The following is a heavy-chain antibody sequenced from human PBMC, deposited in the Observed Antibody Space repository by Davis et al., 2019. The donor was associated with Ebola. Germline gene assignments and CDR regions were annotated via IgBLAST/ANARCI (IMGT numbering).Heavy chain of an antibody. CDR3: ARDFSGSYYYFDY. CDR2: ISSSSSYI. CDR1: GFTFSSYA. D-gene: IGHD1-26*01. V-gene: IGHV3-21*01. J-gene: IGHJ4*02. Sequence: GGSLRLSCAASGFTFSSYAMNWVRQAPGKGLEWVSSISSSSSYIYYADSVKGRFTISRDNAKNSLYLQMNSLRAEDTAVYYCARDFSGSYYYFDYWGQGTLVTVSS.